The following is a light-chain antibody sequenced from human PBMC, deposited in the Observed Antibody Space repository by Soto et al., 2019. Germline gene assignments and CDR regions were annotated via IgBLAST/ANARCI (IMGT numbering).Light chain of an antibody. J-gene: IGKJ2*01. Sequence: DIQMTQSPSTLSASVGDRVTITCRASQNISIWLAWYQQKPGKAPKVLIYKASSLESGVPSRFSGSGSGAQFTLTISSLQPDDFAIYYCQQYDRSPYTFGQGTNLEIK. CDR2: KAS. V-gene: IGKV1-5*03. CDR3: QQYDRSPYT. CDR1: QNISIW.